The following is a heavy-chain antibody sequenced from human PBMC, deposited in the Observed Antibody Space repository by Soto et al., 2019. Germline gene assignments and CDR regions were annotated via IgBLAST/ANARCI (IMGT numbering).Heavy chain of an antibody. CDR1: GFTFSSYA. CDR2: ISYDGSNK. CDR3: ARDHRSSSCLTPQLCYYYGMDV. V-gene: IGHV3-30-3*01. J-gene: IGHJ6*02. D-gene: IGHD6-13*01. Sequence: GGSLRLSCAASGFTFSSYAMHWVRQAPGKGLEWVAVISYDGSNKYYADSVKGRFTISRDNSKNTLYLQMNSLRAEDTAVYYCARDHRSSSCLTPQLCYYYGMDVWGQGTTVTVSS.